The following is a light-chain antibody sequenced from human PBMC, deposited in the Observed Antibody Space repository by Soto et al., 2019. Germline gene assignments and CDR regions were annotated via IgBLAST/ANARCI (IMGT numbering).Light chain of an antibody. CDR1: TAAVTIDFH. CDR2: STS. Sequence: QTVVTQEPSLTVSPGGTVTLTCGSSTAAVTIDFHPNWFQQTPGQAPRALIYSTSNKHSWTPARFSGSLLGGKAALTVSGVQTEDEAEYYCLIYHSGPYVFGTGTKLTVL. V-gene: IGLV7-43*01. CDR3: LIYHSGPYV. J-gene: IGLJ1*01.